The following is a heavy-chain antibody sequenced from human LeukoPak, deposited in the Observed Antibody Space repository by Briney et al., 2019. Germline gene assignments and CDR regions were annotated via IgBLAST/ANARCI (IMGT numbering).Heavy chain of an antibody. CDR3: AKGGGRELELPLAYAFDI. V-gene: IGHV3-9*03. J-gene: IGHJ3*02. D-gene: IGHD1-7*01. CDR2: ISWNSGSI. CDR1: GCTFDDYA. Sequence: GGSLRLSCAASGCTFDDYAMHWVRQAPGKGLEWVSGISWNSGSIGYADSVKGRFTISRDNAKNSLYLQMNSLRAEDMALYYCAKGGGRELELPLAYAFDIWGQGTMVTVSS.